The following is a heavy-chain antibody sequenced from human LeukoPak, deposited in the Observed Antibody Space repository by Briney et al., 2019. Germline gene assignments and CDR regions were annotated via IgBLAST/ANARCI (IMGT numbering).Heavy chain of an antibody. D-gene: IGHD1-1*01. J-gene: IGHJ4*02. V-gene: IGHV3-23*01. CDR2: ISGSGDNT. CDR1: GFTFSNYA. CDR3: AKASGYTSHQQFY. Sequence: QPGGSLRLSCAASGFTFSNYAMSWVRQAPEKGLEWVSSISGSGDNTCYADSVKGRFTISRDNSKNTLYLQMNGLRAEDTAVYYCAKASGYTSHQQFYWGQGTLVTVSS.